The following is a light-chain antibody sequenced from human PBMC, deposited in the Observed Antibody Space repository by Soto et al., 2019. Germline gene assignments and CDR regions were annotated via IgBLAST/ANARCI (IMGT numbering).Light chain of an antibody. Sequence: EIVMTQSPATLSVSPGERATLSCRASQSVSSNLAWYQQKPGQAPRLLIYGASTRATGIPARFSGSGAGTAFSLTVSSAPSEDSAVYYCQEYNNWPPWTFGQGTKVESK. J-gene: IGKJ1*01. CDR3: QEYNNWPPWT. V-gene: IGKV3-15*01. CDR2: GAS. CDR1: QSVSSN.